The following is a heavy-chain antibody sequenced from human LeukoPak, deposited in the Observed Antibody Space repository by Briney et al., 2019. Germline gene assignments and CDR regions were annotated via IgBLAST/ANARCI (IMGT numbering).Heavy chain of an antibody. CDR1: GGSISSGDYY. CDR3: ASMPYDFWSGYGYYYMDV. D-gene: IGHD3-3*01. V-gene: IGHV4-30-4*08. CDR2: IYYSGST. J-gene: IGHJ6*03. Sequence: SQTLSLTCTVSGGSISSGDYYWSWIRQPPGKGLEWIGYIYYSGSTYYNPSLKSRVTISVDTSKNQFSLKLSPVTAADTAVYYCASMPYDFWSGYGYYYMDVRGKGTTVTVSS.